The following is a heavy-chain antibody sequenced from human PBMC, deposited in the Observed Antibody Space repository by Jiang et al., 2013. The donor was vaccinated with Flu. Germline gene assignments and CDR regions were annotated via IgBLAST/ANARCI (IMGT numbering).Heavy chain of an antibody. CDR3: AHNTDNWFDP. J-gene: IGHJ5*02. V-gene: IGHV1-69*02. Sequence: EWMGRIIPILGIANYAQKFQGRVTITADKSTSTAYMELSSLRSEDTAVYYCAHNTDNWFDPWGQGTLVTVSS. CDR2: IIPILGIA. D-gene: IGHD4-17*01.